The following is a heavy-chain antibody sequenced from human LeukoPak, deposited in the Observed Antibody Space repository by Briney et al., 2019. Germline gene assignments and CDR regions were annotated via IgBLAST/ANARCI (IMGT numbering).Heavy chain of an antibody. Sequence: SETLSLTCTVSGGSISSSSYYWGWIRQPPGKGLEWIGSIYYSGSTYYNPSLKSRVTISVDTSKNQFSLKLSSVTAADTAVYYCARDRRESMDPWGQGTLVTVSS. V-gene: IGHV4-39*02. CDR1: GGSISSSSYY. CDR3: ARDRRESMDP. J-gene: IGHJ5*02. D-gene: IGHD6-6*01. CDR2: IYYSGST.